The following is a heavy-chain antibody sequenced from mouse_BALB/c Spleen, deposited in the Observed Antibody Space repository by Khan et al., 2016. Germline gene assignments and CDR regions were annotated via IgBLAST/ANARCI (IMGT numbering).Heavy chain of an antibody. D-gene: IGHD1-2*01. Sequence: EVQLQESGPGLVKPSQSLSLTCTVTGYSITSDYARNWIRQFPGNKLERMGYIRYSGSTTYNPSIKSRISITGNTSKNQFFLQLNLVTPEDTATSYCTRSPTATRYFDDWGEGTTVTVSS. J-gene: IGHJ1*01. CDR2: IRYSGST. CDR1: GYSITSDYA. V-gene: IGHV3-2*02. CDR3: TRSPTATRYFDD.